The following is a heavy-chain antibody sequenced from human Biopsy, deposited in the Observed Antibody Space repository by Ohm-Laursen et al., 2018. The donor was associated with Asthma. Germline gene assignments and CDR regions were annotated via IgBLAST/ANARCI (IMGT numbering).Heavy chain of an antibody. CDR3: ARTYYDFLTGQVNDAFAM. V-gene: IGHV1-3*01. D-gene: IGHD3-9*01. CDR1: GYTFINYA. Sequence: SVKVSCKASGYTFINYAIHWVRQAPGQRPEWMGWINAGNGNTKYSQKFQGRVTITRDTSASTAYMELSSLRSEDTAVYYCARTYYDFLTGQVNDAFAMWGQGTMVTVSS. J-gene: IGHJ3*02. CDR2: INAGNGNT.